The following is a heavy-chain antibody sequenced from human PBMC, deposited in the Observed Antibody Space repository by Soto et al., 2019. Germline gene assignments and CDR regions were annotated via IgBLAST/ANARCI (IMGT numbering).Heavy chain of an antibody. CDR1: GGPISSYY. D-gene: IGHD7-27*01. V-gene: IGHV4-59*08. Sequence: SETLSLTCTVSGGPISSYYWSWIRQPPGKGLEWIGYIYYSGSTNYNPSLKSRVTISVDTSKNQFSLKLSSVTAADTAVYYCARFNWEMGKYYYYYYMDVWGKGTTVTVSS. CDR3: ARFNWEMGKYYYYYYMDV. CDR2: IYYSGST. J-gene: IGHJ6*03.